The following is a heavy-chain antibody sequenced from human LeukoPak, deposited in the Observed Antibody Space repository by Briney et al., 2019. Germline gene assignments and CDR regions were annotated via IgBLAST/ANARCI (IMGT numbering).Heavy chain of an antibody. CDR2: ISGSGGST. V-gene: IGHV3-23*01. CDR1: GFTFSSYA. D-gene: IGHD3-16*02. J-gene: IGHJ4*02. Sequence: GGSLRLSCAASGFTFSSYAMSWVRQAPGKGLEWVSAISGSGGSTYYADSVKGRFTISRDNSKNTLYLQMNSLRAEDTAVYYCAKDPKLFGGVIVPFDYWGQGTLVTVSS. CDR3: AKDPKLFGGVIVPFDY.